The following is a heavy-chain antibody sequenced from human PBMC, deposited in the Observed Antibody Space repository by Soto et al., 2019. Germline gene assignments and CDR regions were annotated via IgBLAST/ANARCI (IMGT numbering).Heavy chain of an antibody. CDR1: GYTFTDYF. CDR3: ARLMHYSHSGGSSHSGFDM. J-gene: IGHJ3*02. D-gene: IGHD2-21*01. CDR2: INPYSGGA. Sequence: GASVKVSCKASGYTFTDYFIHWVRQAPGQGLESIGWINPYSGGADLSQKFQGRVTMTRDTSISTAYMEVSSLRSDDTAVFYCARLMHYSHSGGSSHSGFDMWGQGTLVTVSS. V-gene: IGHV1-2*02.